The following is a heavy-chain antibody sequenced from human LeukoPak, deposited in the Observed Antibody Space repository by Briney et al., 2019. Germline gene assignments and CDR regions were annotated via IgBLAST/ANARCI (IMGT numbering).Heavy chain of an antibody. Sequence: SETLSLTCTVSGGSISSSSYYWGWIRQPPGKGLEGIGSMYYSGSTSYNPSLKSRVTISVDTSKNQFSLKLSSVTAADTAVYHCARHRYYYGSGRRWFDPWGQGTLVTVSS. D-gene: IGHD3-10*01. CDR1: GGSISSSSYY. CDR3: ARHRYYYGSGRRWFDP. V-gene: IGHV4-39*01. CDR2: MYYSGST. J-gene: IGHJ5*02.